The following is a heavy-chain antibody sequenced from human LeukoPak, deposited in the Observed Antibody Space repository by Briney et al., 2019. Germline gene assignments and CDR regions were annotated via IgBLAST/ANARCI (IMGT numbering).Heavy chain of an antibody. V-gene: IGHV3-7*01. CDR2: IKQDGTEK. CDR3: AREGGLLDTSSYWYFDL. Sequence: GGSLRLSCAASGFTFSDAWMNWVRQAPGKGLEWVANIKQDGTEKYYVDSVKGRFTISRDNAKNSLYLQMNSLRAEDTAVYYCAREGGLLDTSSYWYFDLWGRGALVTVSS. J-gene: IGHJ2*01. CDR1: GFTFSDAW. D-gene: IGHD3/OR15-3a*01.